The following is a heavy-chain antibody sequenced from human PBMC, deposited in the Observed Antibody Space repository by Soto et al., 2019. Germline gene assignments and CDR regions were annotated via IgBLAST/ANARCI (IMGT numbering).Heavy chain of an antibody. CDR3: ARGRALRGYSYEDWFDP. V-gene: IGHV1-18*04. D-gene: IGHD5-18*01. Sequence: WASVKVSCKASGCTFTSYGISWVRQAPGQGLEWMGWISAYNGNTNYAQKLQGRVTMTTDTSTSTAYMELRSLRSDDTAVYYCARGRALRGYSYEDWFDPWGQGTLVTVSS. J-gene: IGHJ5*02. CDR2: ISAYNGNT. CDR1: GCTFTSYG.